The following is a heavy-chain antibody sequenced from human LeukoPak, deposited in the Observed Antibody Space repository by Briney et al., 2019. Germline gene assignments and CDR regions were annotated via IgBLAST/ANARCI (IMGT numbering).Heavy chain of an antibody. CDR3: ARSLPDSSGYYYADY. CDR1: GFTFSSYG. D-gene: IGHD3-22*01. CDR2: IWYDGSNK. V-gene: IGHV3-33*01. J-gene: IGHJ4*02. Sequence: GGSLRLSCAASGFTFSSYGMHWVRQAPGKGLEWVAVIWYDGSNKYYADSVKGGFTISRDNSKNTLYLQMNSLRAEDTAVYYCARSLPDSSGYYYADYWGQGTLVTVSS.